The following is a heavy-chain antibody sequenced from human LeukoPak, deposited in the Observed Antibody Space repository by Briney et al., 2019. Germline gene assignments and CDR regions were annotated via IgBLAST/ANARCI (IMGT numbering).Heavy chain of an antibody. V-gene: IGHV4-31*03. CDR2: IYYSGST. D-gene: IGHD2-2*01. CDR3: ARASKELGYCSSTSCIPGVYYYYYGMDV. CDR1: GGSISSGGYY. Sequence: SQTLSLTCTVSGGSISSGGYYWSWIRQHPGKGLEWIGYIYYSGSTYYNPSLKSRVTISVDTSKNQFSLKLSSVTAADTAVYYCARASKELGYCSSTSCIPGVYYYYYGMDVWGQGTTVTVSS. J-gene: IGHJ6*02.